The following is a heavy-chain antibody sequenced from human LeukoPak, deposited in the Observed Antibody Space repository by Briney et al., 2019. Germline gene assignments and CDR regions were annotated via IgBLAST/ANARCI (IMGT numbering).Heavy chain of an antibody. J-gene: IGHJ4*02. CDR2: ISGSGGST. Sequence: PGGSLRLSCAASGFTFSSYAMGWVRQAPGKGLEWVSAISGSGGSTYYADSVKGRFTISRGNSKNTLYLQMNSLRAEDTAVYYCAKVSGFLEWLSLACDYWGQGTLVTVSS. D-gene: IGHD3-3*01. V-gene: IGHV3-23*01. CDR1: GFTFSSYA. CDR3: AKVSGFLEWLSLACDY.